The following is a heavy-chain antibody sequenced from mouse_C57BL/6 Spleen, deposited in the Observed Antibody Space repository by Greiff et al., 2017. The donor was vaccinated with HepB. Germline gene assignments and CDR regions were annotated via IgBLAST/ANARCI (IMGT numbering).Heavy chain of an antibody. CDR3: ARRENYGSSYVNYAMDY. CDR1: GFSLSTSGMG. Sequence: QVQLKESGPGILQSSQTLSLTCSFSGFSLSTSGMGVSWIRQPSGKGLEWLAHIYWDDDKRYNPSLKSRLTISKDTSRNQVFLKITSVDTADTATYYCARRENYGSSYVNYAMDYWGQGTSVTVSS. CDR2: IYWDDDK. J-gene: IGHJ4*01. D-gene: IGHD1-1*01. V-gene: IGHV8-12*01.